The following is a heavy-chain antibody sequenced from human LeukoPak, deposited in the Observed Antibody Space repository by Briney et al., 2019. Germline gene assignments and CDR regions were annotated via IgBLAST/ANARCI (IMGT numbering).Heavy chain of an antibody. J-gene: IGHJ5*02. V-gene: IGHV3-7*03. CDR3: AKVTGGNSGSYQFDP. Sequence: GGSLRLSCAASGFTFGNYWMSWVRQAPGKGLEWVANIKRDGSDKYYVDSVTGRFTISRDNSKNTLYLQMNSLRAEDTAVYYCAKVTGGNSGSYQFDPWGQGTLVTVPS. D-gene: IGHD3-10*01. CDR2: IKRDGSDK. CDR1: GFTFGNYW.